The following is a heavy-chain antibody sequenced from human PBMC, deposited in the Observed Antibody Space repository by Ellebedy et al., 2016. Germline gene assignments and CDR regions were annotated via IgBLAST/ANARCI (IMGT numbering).Heavy chain of an antibody. J-gene: IGHJ5*01. Sequence: ASVKVSCXASGYTFTSYDINWVRQASGQGLEWMGWMNPKSGNSGYAQKFQGRVTMTRDTSISTAYMELSSLGLDDTAVYYCARDIAPPGSWWFDSWGQGILITVSS. D-gene: IGHD6-13*01. V-gene: IGHV1-8*01. CDR3: ARDIAPPGSWWFDS. CDR2: MNPKSGNS. CDR1: GYTFTSYD.